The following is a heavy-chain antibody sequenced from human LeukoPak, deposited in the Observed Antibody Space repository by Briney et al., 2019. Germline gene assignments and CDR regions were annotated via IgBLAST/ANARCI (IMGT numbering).Heavy chain of an antibody. Sequence: ASVKVSCKASGYTFTSYGISWVRQAPGQGLEWMGYISAYNGNTNYAQKLQGRVTMTTDTSTSTAYMELRSLRSDDTAVYYCARGGYDFWSALLGWFDPWGQGTLVTVSS. CDR3: ARGGYDFWSALLGWFDP. V-gene: IGHV1-18*01. D-gene: IGHD3-3*01. J-gene: IGHJ5*02. CDR2: ISAYNGNT. CDR1: GYTFTSYG.